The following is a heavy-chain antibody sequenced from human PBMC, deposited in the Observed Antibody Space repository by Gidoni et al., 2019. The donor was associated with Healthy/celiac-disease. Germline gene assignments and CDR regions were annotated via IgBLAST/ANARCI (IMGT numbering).Heavy chain of an antibody. D-gene: IGHD5-12*01. CDR3: ARDSLGDGYNYVFDY. CDR1: GFPFSSYA. Sequence: QVQLVESGGGVVQPGRSLRLSCAASGFPFSSYAMHWVRQAPGKGLEWVAVIAYDGSNKYYADSVKGRFTISRDNSKNTLYLQMNSLRAEDTAVYYCARDSLGDGYNYVFDYWGQGTLVTVSS. CDR2: IAYDGSNK. V-gene: IGHV3-30-3*01. J-gene: IGHJ4*02.